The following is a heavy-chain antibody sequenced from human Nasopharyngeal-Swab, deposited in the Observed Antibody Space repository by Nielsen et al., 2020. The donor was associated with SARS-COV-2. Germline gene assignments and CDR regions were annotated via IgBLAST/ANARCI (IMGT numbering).Heavy chain of an antibody. J-gene: IGHJ4*02. CDR1: GFTFSDYY. V-gene: IGHV3-11*06. Sequence: GESLKISCAASGFTFSDYYMTWIRQAPGKGLDWVSYISSGSSYTNYADSVRGRFTIFRDNAKNSLYLQMNSLRAEDTAIYCCARYSTYCSGGTCYNPLHYWGQGTLVTVSS. CDR2: ISSGSSYT. CDR3: ARYSTYCSGGTCYNPLHY. D-gene: IGHD2-15*01.